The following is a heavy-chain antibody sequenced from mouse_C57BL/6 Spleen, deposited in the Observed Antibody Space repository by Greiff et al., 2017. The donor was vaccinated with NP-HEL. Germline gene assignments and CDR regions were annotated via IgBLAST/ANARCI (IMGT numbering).Heavy chain of an antibody. Sequence: QVQLQQSGPELVKPGASVKISCKASGYAFSSSWMNWVKQRPGKGLEWIGRIYPGDGDTNYNGKFKGKATLTADKSSSTAYMQLSSLTSEDSAVYFCARSVEDWYFDVWGTGTTVTVSS. J-gene: IGHJ1*03. V-gene: IGHV1-82*01. CDR2: IYPGDGDT. D-gene: IGHD1-1*02. CDR1: GYAFSSSW. CDR3: ARSVEDWYFDV.